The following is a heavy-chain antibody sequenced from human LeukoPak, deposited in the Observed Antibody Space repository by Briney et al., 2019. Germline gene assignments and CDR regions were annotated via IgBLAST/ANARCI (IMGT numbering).Heavy chain of an antibody. CDR2: INPNSCGT. D-gene: IGHD3-10*01. V-gene: IGHV1-2*02. CDR3: ARGALKLLWFREPSFCYFDY. CDR1: GYTFTGYY. J-gene: IGHJ4*02. Sequence: ASVKVSRKASGYTFTGYYMHWVRQAPGQGLEWMGWINPNSCGTNYAQKFQGRVTMTRDTSISTAYVELSRLRSDDTAVYYCARGALKLLWFREPSFCYFDYWGQGTLVTVSS.